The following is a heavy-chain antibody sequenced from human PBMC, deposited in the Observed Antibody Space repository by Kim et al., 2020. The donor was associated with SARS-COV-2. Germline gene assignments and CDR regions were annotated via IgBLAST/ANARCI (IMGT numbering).Heavy chain of an antibody. CDR1: GGSFSGYY. Sequence: SETLSLTCAVYGGSFSGYYWSWIRQPPGKGLEWIGEINHSGSTNYNPSLKSRVTISVDTSKNQFSLKLSSVTAADTAVYYCARNYDSSGYTLDYWGQGTLVTVSS. D-gene: IGHD3-22*01. CDR3: ARNYDSSGYTLDY. V-gene: IGHV4-34*01. CDR2: INHSGST. J-gene: IGHJ4*02.